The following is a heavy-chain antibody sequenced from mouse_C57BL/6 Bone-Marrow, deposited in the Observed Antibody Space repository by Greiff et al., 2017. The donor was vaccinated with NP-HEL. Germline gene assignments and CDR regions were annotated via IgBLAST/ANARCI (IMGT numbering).Heavy chain of an antibody. D-gene: IGHD1-1*01. CDR1: GFNIKDDY. J-gene: IGHJ4*01. CDR3: TTDYGSHMDY. CDR2: IDPENGDT. Sequence: VQLQQSGAELVRPGASVKLSCTASGFNIKDDYMHWVKQRPEQGLEWIGWIDPENGDTEYASKFQGKATITADTSSNTAYLQLSSLTSEDTAVYYCTTDYGSHMDYWGQGTSVTVSS. V-gene: IGHV14-4*01.